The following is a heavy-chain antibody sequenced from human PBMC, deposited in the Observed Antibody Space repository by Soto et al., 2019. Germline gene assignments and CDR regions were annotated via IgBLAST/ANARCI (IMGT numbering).Heavy chain of an antibody. CDR2: IWYDGSNK. CDR1: GFTFSSYG. Sequence: GGSLRLSCAASGFTFSSYGMHWVRQAPGKGLEWVAVIWYDGSNKYYADSVKGRFTISRDNSKNTLYLQMNSLRAEDTAVYYCARGRVSRGQNWLDPWGQGTLVTVSS. V-gene: IGHV3-33*01. D-gene: IGHD6-6*01. J-gene: IGHJ5*02. CDR3: ARGRVSRGQNWLDP.